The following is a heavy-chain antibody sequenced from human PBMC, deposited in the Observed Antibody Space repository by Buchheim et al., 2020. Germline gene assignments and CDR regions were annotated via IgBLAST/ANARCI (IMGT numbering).Heavy chain of an antibody. CDR1: GYSFTSYW. Sequence: EVQLVQSGAEVKKPGESLKISCKGSGYSFTSYWIGWVRQMPWKGLEWMGIIYPGHSDTRYSPSFQGPVTISADKSFLTAYLQWSSLKASDTAMYYCARRGPLGIAAAGTFDYWGQGTL. CDR2: IYPGHSDT. D-gene: IGHD6-13*01. J-gene: IGHJ4*02. V-gene: IGHV5-51*01. CDR3: ARRGPLGIAAAGTFDY.